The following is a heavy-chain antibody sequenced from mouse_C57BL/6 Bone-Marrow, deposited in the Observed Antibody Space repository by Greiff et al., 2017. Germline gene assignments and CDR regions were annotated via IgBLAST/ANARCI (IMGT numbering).Heavy chain of an antibody. V-gene: IGHV1-81*01. CDR2: IYPRSGNT. Sequence: VKLVESGAELARPGASVKLSCKASGYTFTSYGISWVKQRTGQGLEWIGEIYPRSGNTYYNEKFKGKATLTADKSSSTAYMELRSLTSEDSAVYFCARSGGSSSFAYWGQGTLVTVSA. D-gene: IGHD1-1*01. CDR3: ARSGGSSSFAY. J-gene: IGHJ3*01. CDR1: GYTFTSYG.